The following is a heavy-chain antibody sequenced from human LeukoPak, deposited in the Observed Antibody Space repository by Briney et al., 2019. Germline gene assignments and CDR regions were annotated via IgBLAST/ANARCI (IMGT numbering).Heavy chain of an antibody. CDR1: GGTFSSYA. CDR2: IIPILGIA. CDR3: ARAPMTTVTLYYYGMDV. Sequence: GASVKVSCKASGGTFSSYAISWVRQAPGQGLEWMGRIIPILGIANYAQKLQGRVTMTTDTSTSTAYVELRSLRSDDTAVYYCARAPMTTVTLYYYGMDVWGQGTTVTVSS. D-gene: IGHD4-17*01. J-gene: IGHJ6*02. V-gene: IGHV1-69*04.